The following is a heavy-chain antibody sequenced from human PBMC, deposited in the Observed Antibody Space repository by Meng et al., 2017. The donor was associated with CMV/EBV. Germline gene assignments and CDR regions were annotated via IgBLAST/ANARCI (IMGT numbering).Heavy chain of an antibody. CDR2: IIPVFETA. V-gene: IGHV1-69*12. D-gene: IGHD1-26*01. Sequence: QAQLVQAAAELKTPGSSGNVSFKTSGGTFSTFAISWVRQAPGEGLEWMGGIIPVFETANYAERFQDRVTITADDSTTTAYMELSSLRADDTALYFCARGGDSWYSDYWGQGTLVTVSS. J-gene: IGHJ4*02. CDR1: GGTFSTFA. CDR3: ARGGDSWYSDY.